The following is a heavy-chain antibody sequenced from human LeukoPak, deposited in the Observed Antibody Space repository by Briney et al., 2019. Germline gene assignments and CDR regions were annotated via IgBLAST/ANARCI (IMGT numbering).Heavy chain of an antibody. CDR1: GCTFDDYA. V-gene: IGHV3-9*01. Sequence: GGSLRLSCAASGCTFDDYAMHWVRQAPGKGLEWVSGISWNSGSIGYADSVKGRFTISRDNAKNSLYLQMNSLRAEDTALYYCAKELYYDSSGYSWYYFDYWGQGTLVTVSS. J-gene: IGHJ4*02. CDR2: ISWNSGSI. D-gene: IGHD3-22*01. CDR3: AKELYYDSSGYSWYYFDY.